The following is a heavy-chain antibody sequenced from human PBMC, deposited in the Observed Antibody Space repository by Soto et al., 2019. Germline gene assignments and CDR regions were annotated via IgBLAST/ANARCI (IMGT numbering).Heavy chain of an antibody. Sequence: GWSLTLSCAASGFTFSSSVVPWVRQTPVKGLEWVAVNSSNDTNEYYPDAVKGRFTISSDNSKNTLYLQMNSLRAEDTAVYYCARGLIKLAGGAFDIWGQGTMVTASS. D-gene: IGHD3-16*01. J-gene: IGHJ3*02. CDR2: NSSNDTNE. CDR1: GFTFSSSV. CDR3: ARGLIKLAGGAFDI. V-gene: IGHV3-30*12.